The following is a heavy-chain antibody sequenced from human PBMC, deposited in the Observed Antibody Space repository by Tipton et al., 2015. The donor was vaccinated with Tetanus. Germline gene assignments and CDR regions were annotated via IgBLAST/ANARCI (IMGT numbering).Heavy chain of an antibody. J-gene: IGHJ5*02. CDR2: LYHTGVT. D-gene: IGHD3-16*01. Sequence: GLVKPSQTLSLTCSVSGDSISSGGHYWGWIRQHPGKGLEWIGLLYHTGVTYYNPSLQSRVAISVGTSKNQFSLEVASVTVSDTAVYYCARVRAILRRTLSGLYWLDPWGQGILVTVSS. CDR1: GDSISSGGHY. V-gene: IGHV4-31*03. CDR3: ARVRAILRRTLSGLYWLDP.